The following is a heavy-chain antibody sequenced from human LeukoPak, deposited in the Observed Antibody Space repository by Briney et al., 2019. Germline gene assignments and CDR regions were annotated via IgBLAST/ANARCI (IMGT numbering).Heavy chain of an antibody. CDR2: ISVSGGNT. CDR1: GFTFSTYA. J-gene: IGHJ4*02. D-gene: IGHD3-22*01. V-gene: IGHV3-23*01. Sequence: GGSLRLSCAASGFTFSTYAMNWVRQAPGKGLEWVPTISVSGGNTYYADSVKGRFTISRDNSKNTLYLQMNSLRAEDTALYYCAKGSGYADYWGQGTLVTVSS. CDR3: AKGSGYADY.